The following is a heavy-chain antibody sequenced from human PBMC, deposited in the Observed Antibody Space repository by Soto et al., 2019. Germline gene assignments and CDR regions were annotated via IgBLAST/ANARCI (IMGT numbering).Heavy chain of an antibody. J-gene: IGHJ4*02. CDR3: ARFNRGYSYGHEDY. D-gene: IGHD5-18*01. CDR1: GGSISSGGYY. V-gene: IGHV4-31*03. CDR2: IYDSGST. Sequence: QVQLQESGPGLVKPSQTLSLTCTVSGGSISSGGYYWSWIRQHPGKGLEWIGYIYDSGSTYYNPSLKSRLTISVDTSKNQFSLKLSSVTAADTGVYYCARFNRGYSYGHEDYWGQGTLVTVSS.